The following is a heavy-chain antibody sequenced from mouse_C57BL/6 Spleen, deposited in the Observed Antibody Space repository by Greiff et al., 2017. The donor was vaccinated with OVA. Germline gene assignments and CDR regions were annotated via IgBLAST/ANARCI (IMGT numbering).Heavy chain of an antibody. D-gene: IGHD2-4*01. V-gene: IGHV1-5*01. J-gene: IGHJ4*01. Sequence: EVQLQQSGTVLARPGASVKMSCKTSGYTFTSYWMHWVKQRPGQGLEWIGAIYPGNSDTSYNQKFKGKAKLTAVTSASTAYMELSSLTNEDSAVYYGTRAYDYDGFYAMDYWGQGTSVTVSS. CDR3: TRAYDYDGFYAMDY. CDR1: GYTFTSYW. CDR2: IYPGNSDT.